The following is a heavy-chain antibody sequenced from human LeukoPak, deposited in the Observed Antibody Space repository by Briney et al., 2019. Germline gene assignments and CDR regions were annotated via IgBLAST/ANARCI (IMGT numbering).Heavy chain of an antibody. V-gene: IGHV3-30*04. Sequence: GGSLRLSCAASGFTFSSYAMHWVRQAPGKGLEWVAVISYDGSNKYYADSVNGRFTIPRDNSKNTLYLQMNSLRAEDTAVYYCARDRIVEQWFGFDYWGQGTLVTVSS. CDR1: GFTFSSYA. CDR2: ISYDGSNK. D-gene: IGHD6-19*01. J-gene: IGHJ4*02. CDR3: ARDRIVEQWFGFDY.